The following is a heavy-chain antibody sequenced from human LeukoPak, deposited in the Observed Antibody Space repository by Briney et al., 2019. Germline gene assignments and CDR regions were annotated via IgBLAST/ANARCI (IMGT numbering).Heavy chain of an antibody. CDR1: GGTFSSYA. J-gene: IGHJ4*02. D-gene: IGHD2-15*01. V-gene: IGHV1-69*13. Sequence: GASVTVSCKASGGTFSSYAISWVRQAPGQGLEWMGGIIPIFGTANYAQKFQGRVTITADESTSTAYMELSSLRSEDTAVYYCAREIPEKGYCSGGSCYSGGFDYWGQGTLVTVSS. CDR2: IIPIFGTA. CDR3: AREIPEKGYCSGGSCYSGGFDY.